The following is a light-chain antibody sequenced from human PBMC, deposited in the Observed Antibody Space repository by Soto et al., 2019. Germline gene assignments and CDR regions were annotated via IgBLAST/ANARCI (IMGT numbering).Light chain of an antibody. J-gene: IGLJ1*01. CDR1: SSDVGAYNY. CDR2: EVT. Sequence: SALTQPPSAPGSLGQAVTISCTGNSSDVGAYNYVSWYQQHPGKAPKLMIYEVTRRPSGVPDRFSGSKSGNTASLNVSGLQAEDEADYYCCSYADNTDYVFGTGTKV. V-gene: IGLV2-8*01. CDR3: CSYADNTDYV.